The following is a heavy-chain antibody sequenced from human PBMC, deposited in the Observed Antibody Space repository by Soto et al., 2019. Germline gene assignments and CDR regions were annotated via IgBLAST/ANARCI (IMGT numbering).Heavy chain of an antibody. J-gene: IGHJ3*02. D-gene: IGHD1-26*01. CDR1: GNSFTSYW. CDR3: ARLYSGSYAHAFDI. Sequence: PGESLKISCKGSGNSFTSYWIGWVCQMPGKGLEWMGLIYPGDSDTRYSPSFQGQVTISADKSITTAYLQWSSLKASDTAIYYCARLYSGSYAHAFDIWGQGTMVTVSS. V-gene: IGHV5-51*01. CDR2: IYPGDSDT.